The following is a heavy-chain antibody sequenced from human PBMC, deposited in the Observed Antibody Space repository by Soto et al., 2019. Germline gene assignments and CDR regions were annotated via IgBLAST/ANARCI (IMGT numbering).Heavy chain of an antibody. CDR2: ISGSGGGT. CDR3: AKRGFAPGFYYYYMDV. Sequence: GVSLRLSCAASGFTFSSYAMSWVRQAPGKGLEWVSAISGSGGGTYYADSVKGRFTISRDNSKNTLYLKMNSLRVEDTAVYYCAKRGFAPGFYYYYMDVWGKGTTVTVSS. J-gene: IGHJ6*03. V-gene: IGHV3-23*01. CDR1: GFTFSSYA. D-gene: IGHD1-1*01.